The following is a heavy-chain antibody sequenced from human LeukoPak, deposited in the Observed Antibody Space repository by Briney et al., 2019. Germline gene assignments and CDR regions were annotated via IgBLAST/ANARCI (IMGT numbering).Heavy chain of an antibody. J-gene: IGHJ6*03. CDR2: ISAYNGNT. CDR1: GYTFTSYG. Sequence: GASVKVSCKASGYTFTSYGISWVRQAPGQGLEWMGWISAYNGNTNYAQKLQGRVTMTTDTSTSTAYMELRSLRSDDTAVYYCARGIQLWLHTVYYYYYMDVWGKGTTVTVSS. CDR3: ARGIQLWLHTVYYYYYMDV. D-gene: IGHD5-18*01. V-gene: IGHV1-18*01.